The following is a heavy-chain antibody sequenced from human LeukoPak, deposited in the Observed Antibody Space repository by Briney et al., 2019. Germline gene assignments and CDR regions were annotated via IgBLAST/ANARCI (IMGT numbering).Heavy chain of an antibody. CDR2: IYHIEGT. V-gene: IGHV4-39*01. Sequence: SETLSLTCTVSGGSINSSSYSWGWIRQPPGKGLEWIGVIYHIEGTYYNPSLKSRLTMSVDTSTNQFSLKLSSVTATHTAVYFCASLIAAGYFDHWGQGTLVTVSS. CDR3: ASLIAAGYFDH. D-gene: IGHD6-13*01. J-gene: IGHJ4*02. CDR1: GGSINSSSYS.